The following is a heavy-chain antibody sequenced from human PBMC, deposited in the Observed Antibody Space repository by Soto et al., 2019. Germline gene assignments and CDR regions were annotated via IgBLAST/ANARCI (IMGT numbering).Heavy chain of an antibody. CDR1: GFTFGNYA. V-gene: IGHV3-23*01. D-gene: IGHD2-2*01. Sequence: GGYLRLSCAASGFTFGNYAMSWVRQAPGKRLEWVSAITASGGSTYYADSVKGRLTISRDNSKNTLYLQMNSLRAEDTAVYYCARDTLEPAACHFDYWGQGTLVIVSS. CDR3: ARDTLEPAACHFDY. J-gene: IGHJ4*02. CDR2: ITASGGST.